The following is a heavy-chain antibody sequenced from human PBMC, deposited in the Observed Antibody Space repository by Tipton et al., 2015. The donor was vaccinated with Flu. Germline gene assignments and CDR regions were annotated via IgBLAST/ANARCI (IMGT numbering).Heavy chain of an antibody. D-gene: IGHD3-10*02. J-gene: IGHJ4*02. CDR1: SGSIRSTNYF. Sequence: TLSLTCTVSSGSIRSTNYFCAWIRQPPGKRLELIGSIYPSGTTYYNPSLKSRVTISVDTSKSQFSLKLRSVIAADTAVYYCARLSYYDVDLKNFYFDYWGQGALVTVSS. V-gene: IGHV4-39*01. CDR2: IYPSGTT. CDR3: ARLSYYDVDLKNFYFDY.